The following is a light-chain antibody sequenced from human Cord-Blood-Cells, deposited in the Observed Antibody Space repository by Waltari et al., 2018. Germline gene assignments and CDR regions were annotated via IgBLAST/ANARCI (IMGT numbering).Light chain of an antibody. CDR3: QQYYSTPFT. V-gene: IGKV4-1*01. J-gene: IGKJ3*01. CDR1: QSVLYSSNNKNY. Sequence: IVMTQSPDSLAVFLGEKPTLHCKSSQSVLYSSNNKNYLAWYQQKPGQPPKLLIYWASTRESGVPDRFSGSGSGTDFTLTISSLQAEDVAVYYCQQYYSTPFTFGPGTKVDIK. CDR2: WAS.